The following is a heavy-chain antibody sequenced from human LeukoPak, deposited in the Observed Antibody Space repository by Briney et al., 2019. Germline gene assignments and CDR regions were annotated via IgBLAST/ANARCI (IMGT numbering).Heavy chain of an antibody. V-gene: IGHV4-59*01. J-gene: IGHJ4*02. CDR3: ARMSRFSWTPYYFDY. D-gene: IGHD3/OR15-3a*01. Sequence: SETLSLTCTVSGDSISSFYWSWIRQPPGKGLEWIGYIYHNGITNYNPFLESRVTISIDASKTQFSLNVSSVTAADTAVYYCARMSRFSWTPYYFDYWSQGTLVIVSS. CDR2: IYHNGIT. CDR1: GDSISSFY.